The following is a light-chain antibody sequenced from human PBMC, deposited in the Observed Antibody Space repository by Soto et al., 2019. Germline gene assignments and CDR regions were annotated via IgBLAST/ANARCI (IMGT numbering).Light chain of an antibody. CDR2: GAS. J-gene: IGKJ5*01. CDR3: QQYDVSPIT. Sequence: ETVLTQSAGTLTLSPLDRASLSCSSSQNVRIERLGWYQQKRGQAPRLLIFGASTRASGAPERFSGSGSGTDFTLTISRLEPEDFAVYFSQQYDVSPITFGLGTRLEIK. V-gene: IGKV3-20*01. CDR1: QNVRIER.